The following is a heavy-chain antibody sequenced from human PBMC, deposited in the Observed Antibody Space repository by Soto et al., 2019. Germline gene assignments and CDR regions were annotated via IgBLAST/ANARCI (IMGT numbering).Heavy chain of an antibody. J-gene: IGHJ4*02. Sequence: SETLSLTCSVSDDSINSDKYYWGWIRQPPGKGLEWIGSIYYRGNAYYNPSLQTRVTISLDKSKSQFSLKLNSVTAADSAVYFFGRWEGLATLRYFFAFGGRGALDLVSA. CDR3: GRWEGLATLRYFFAF. CDR2: IYYRGNA. V-gene: IGHV4-39*01. CDR1: DDSINSDKYY. D-gene: IGHD1-26*01.